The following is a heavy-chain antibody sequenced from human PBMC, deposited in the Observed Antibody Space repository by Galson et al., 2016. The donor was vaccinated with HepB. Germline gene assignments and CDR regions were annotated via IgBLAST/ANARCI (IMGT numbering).Heavy chain of an antibody. Sequence: PALVKPTQTLTLTCTFSGFSLSATAVGVDWIRQPPGKAPEWLALIYLDDTKLYSPSLQSRLTITKDTSKNQVVLTLTNVGTVDTATYYCAHTAGWLPDHWGQGTQVTISS. CDR1: GFSLSATAVG. CDR2: IYLDDTK. V-gene: IGHV2-5*02. J-gene: IGHJ4*02. D-gene: IGHD5-24*01. CDR3: AHTAGWLPDH.